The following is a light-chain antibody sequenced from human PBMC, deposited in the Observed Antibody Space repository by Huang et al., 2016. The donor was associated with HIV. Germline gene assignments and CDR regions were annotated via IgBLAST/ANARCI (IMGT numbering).Light chain of an antibody. V-gene: IGKV2D-29*02. CDR3: MQRTQRPLT. CDR1: PSLLHSDGETY. J-gene: IGKJ4*01. CDR2: EVS. Sequence: DIVMTQTPLSLSVTPGQPASISCKSSPSLLHSDGETYLYWYLHKPGRSPQLLIYEVSNRFSGVPDRVSGSGSGTDFTLRISRVEAEDVGVYYCMQRTQRPLTFGGGTKVEIK.